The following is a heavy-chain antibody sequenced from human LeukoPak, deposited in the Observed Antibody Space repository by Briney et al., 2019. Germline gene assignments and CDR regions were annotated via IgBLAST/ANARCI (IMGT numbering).Heavy chain of an antibody. D-gene: IGHD6-13*01. Sequence: GGSLRLSCAASGFTFSSYAMSWVRQAPGKGLEWVSAISGSGGSTYYADSVKGRFTISRDNSKSTLYLQMNSLSAEDTAVYYCAKDLAAAASTFFFDSWGQGTLVTVSS. J-gene: IGHJ4*02. V-gene: IGHV3-23*01. CDR3: AKDLAAAASTFFFDS. CDR1: GFTFSSYA. CDR2: ISGSGGST.